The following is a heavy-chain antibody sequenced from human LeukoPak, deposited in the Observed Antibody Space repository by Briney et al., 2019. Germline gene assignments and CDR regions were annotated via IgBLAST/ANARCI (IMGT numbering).Heavy chain of an antibody. CDR3: ARHPFSSPFDY. CDR2: IYHTGNS. J-gene: IGHJ4*02. CDR1: GGSVSSDY. V-gene: IGHV4-59*08. Sequence: PSETLSLTCTVSGGSVSSDYWSWIRQPPGKGLEWIGYIYHTGNSDYNPSLKSRATISLDTPKNQFSLKLTSVTAADTAVHFCARHPFSSPFDYWGQGTLVTVSS.